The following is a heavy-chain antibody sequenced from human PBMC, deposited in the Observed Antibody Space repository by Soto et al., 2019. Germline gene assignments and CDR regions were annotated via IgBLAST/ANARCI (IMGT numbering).Heavy chain of an antibody. V-gene: IGHV3-30*18. CDR3: AKLMEAYYDFWSGYYDY. CDR2: ISYDGSNK. Sequence: GGSLRLSCAASGFTFSSYGMHWVRQAPGKGLEWVAVISYDGSNKYYADSVKGRFTISRDNSKNTLYLQMNSLRAEDTAVYYCAKLMEAYYDFWSGYYDYWGQGTLVTVSS. J-gene: IGHJ4*02. CDR1: GFTFSSYG. D-gene: IGHD3-3*01.